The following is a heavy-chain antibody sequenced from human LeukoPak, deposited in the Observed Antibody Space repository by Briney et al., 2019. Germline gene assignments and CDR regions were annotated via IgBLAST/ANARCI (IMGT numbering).Heavy chain of an antibody. CDR2: IRYSGRT. Sequence: SETLSLTCTVSGGSISSGDYYWSWIRQPPGKGLEWIGYIRYSGRTYYNPSLKSRFPISVDTSKNQFSLKLSSVTAADTAVYFCARVRSDGSGTIWGQGTMVTVSS. CDR3: ARVRSDGSGTI. J-gene: IGHJ3*02. CDR1: GGSISSGDYY. D-gene: IGHD3-10*01. V-gene: IGHV4-30-4*08.